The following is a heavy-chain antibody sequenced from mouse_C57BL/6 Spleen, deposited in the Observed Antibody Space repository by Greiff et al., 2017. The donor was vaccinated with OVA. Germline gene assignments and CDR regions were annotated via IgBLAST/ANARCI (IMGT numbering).Heavy chain of an antibody. CDR3: ARGSSGLLYAMDY. CDR2: INPNNGGT. D-gene: IGHD3-2*02. J-gene: IGHJ4*01. V-gene: IGHV1-26*01. Sequence: EVQLQQSGPELVKPGASVKISCKASGYTFTDYYMNWVKQSHGKSLEWIGDINPNNGGTSYNQKFKGKATLTVDKSSSTAYMELRSLTSEDSAVYYCARGSSGLLYAMDYWGQGTSVTVSS. CDR1: GYTFTDYY.